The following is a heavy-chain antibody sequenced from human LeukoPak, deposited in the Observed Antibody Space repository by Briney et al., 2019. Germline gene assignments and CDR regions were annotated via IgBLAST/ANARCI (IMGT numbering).Heavy chain of an antibody. CDR3: ARHRRYGSGSYGYYYYMDV. Sequence: SETLSLTCTVSGGSISSSSYYWSWIRQPPGKGLEWIGEINHSGSTNYNPSLKSRVTISVDTSKNQFSLKLSSVTAADTAVYYCARHRRYGSGSYGYYYYMDVWGKGTTVTISS. CDR1: GGSISSSSYY. CDR2: INHSGST. J-gene: IGHJ6*03. V-gene: IGHV4-39*01. D-gene: IGHD3-10*01.